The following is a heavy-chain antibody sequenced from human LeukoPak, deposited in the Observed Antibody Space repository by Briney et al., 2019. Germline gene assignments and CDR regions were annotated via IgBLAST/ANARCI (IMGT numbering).Heavy chain of an antibody. CDR3: ARVGYYYYYMDV. Sequence: SETLSLTCTVSGGSISSHYWSWIRQPPGKGLEWIGCIYNSGSTKYNPSLKGRVTISVDTSKNQFSLKLSSVTAADTAVYYCARVGYYYYYMDVWGKGTTVTVSS. CDR2: IYNSGST. D-gene: IGHD3-10*01. V-gene: IGHV4-59*11. J-gene: IGHJ6*03. CDR1: GGSISSHY.